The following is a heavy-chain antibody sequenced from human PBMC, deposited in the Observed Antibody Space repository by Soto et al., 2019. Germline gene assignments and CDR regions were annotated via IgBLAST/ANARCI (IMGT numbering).Heavy chain of an antibody. Sequence: QVQLVQSGAEVKKPGASVKVSCKASGYTFISFGISWVRQAPGQGLEWMGWISAYNGNTNYAQKLQGRVTMTTDTSTSTAYMALRSLRSDDTAVYYCARDLDDYVWGSYPSPDSFDIWGQGTMVTVSS. CDR1: GYTFISFG. D-gene: IGHD3-16*02. V-gene: IGHV1-18*01. CDR3: ARDLDDYVWGSYPSPDSFDI. CDR2: ISAYNGNT. J-gene: IGHJ3*02.